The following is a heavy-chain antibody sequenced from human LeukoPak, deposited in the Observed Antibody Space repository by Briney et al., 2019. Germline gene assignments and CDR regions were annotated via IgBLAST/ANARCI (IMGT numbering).Heavy chain of an antibody. V-gene: IGHV4-38-2*02. CDR3: ASCRWGYYYYMDV. J-gene: IGHJ6*03. CDR1: GYSISSGYY. Sequence: SETLSLTCTVSGYSISSGYYWGWIRQPPGKGLEWIGSIYHSGSTYYNPSLKSRVTISVDTSKNQFSLKLSSVTAADTAVYYCASCRWGYYYYMDVWGKGTTVTVSS. D-gene: IGHD4-23*01. CDR2: IYHSGST.